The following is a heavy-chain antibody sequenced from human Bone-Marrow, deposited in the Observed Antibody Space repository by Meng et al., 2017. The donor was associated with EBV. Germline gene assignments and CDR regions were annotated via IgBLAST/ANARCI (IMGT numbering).Heavy chain of an antibody. CDR2: INHSGST. CDR3: ARPPTGRGSYLDY. CDR1: GGSFSGYS. J-gene: IGHJ4*02. D-gene: IGHD3-16*01. Sequence: QGQLQQWGAGLLKPSETLSLTGAGYGGSFSGYSWSWIRQPPGKGLEWIGEINHSGSTNYNPSLKSRVTISVDTSKNQFSLKLSSVTAADTAVYYCARPPTGRGSYLDYWGQGTLVTVSS. V-gene: IGHV4-34*01.